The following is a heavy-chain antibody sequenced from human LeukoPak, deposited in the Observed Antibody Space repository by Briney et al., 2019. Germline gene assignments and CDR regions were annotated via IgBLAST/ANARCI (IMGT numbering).Heavy chain of an antibody. V-gene: IGHV3-48*01. J-gene: IGHJ4*02. CDR3: ARVQGGFDY. Sequence: GGSLRLSCAASGFSFSSYSMNWVRQAPGKGLEWISYIGHSTNTVYYAGSVKGRFTISRDNAKNSLYLQMNSLRIEDTAVYYCARVQGGFDYWGQGTLVTVSS. CDR2: IGHSTNTV. CDR1: GFSFSSYS.